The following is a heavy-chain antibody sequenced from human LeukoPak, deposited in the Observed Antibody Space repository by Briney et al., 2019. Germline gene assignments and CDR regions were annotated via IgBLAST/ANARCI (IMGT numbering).Heavy chain of an antibody. CDR1: GYSFSIYR. J-gene: IGHJ4*02. V-gene: IGHV5-51*01. D-gene: IGHD3-10*01. CDR2: IYPGDSDT. CDR3: ARQDPAGEYYFDY. Sequence: GESLKISCKGSGYSFSIYRVGWVRQMPGKGLEWMGIIYPGDSDTRYSPSFQGQVTISADKSISTAYLQWSSLKASDTAMYYCARQDPAGEYYFDYWGQGTLVTVSS.